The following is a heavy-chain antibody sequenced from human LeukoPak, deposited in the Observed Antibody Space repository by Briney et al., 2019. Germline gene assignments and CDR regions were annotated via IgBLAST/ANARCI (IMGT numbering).Heavy chain of an antibody. CDR2: ISSGGTP. J-gene: IGHJ4*02. D-gene: IGHD5-12*01. Sequence: GGSLRLSCAASGFTVSTNYMSWVRQAPGKGLEWVSVISSGGTPYYADSAKGRFTISRDSSENTLYLQMHSLRAEDTAVYYCARGGAGYAFDYWGQGTLVTVSS. V-gene: IGHV3-66*02. CDR3: ARGGAGYAFDY. CDR1: GFTVSTNY.